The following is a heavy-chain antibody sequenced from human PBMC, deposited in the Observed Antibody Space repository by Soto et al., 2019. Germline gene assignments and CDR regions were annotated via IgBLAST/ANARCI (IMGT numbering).Heavy chain of an antibody. V-gene: IGHV3-23*01. J-gene: IGHJ4*02. CDR2: ISGSGGST. D-gene: IGHD3-10*01. CDR3: AKQLSVDRGVRLGDYFDF. CDR1: GFTFSSYA. Sequence: EVQLLESGGGLVQPGGSLRLSCAASGFTFSSYAMSWVRQAPGKGLEWVSAISGSGGSTYYADSVKGRFTISRDNSKNTLYLQKNSLRAEDKAVYYCAKQLSVDRGVRLGDYFDFWGQGTLVTVSS.